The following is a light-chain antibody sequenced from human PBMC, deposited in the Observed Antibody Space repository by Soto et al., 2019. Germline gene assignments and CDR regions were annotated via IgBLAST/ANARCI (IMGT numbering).Light chain of an antibody. CDR2: YAS. J-gene: IGKJ5*01. Sequence: EIVLTYSPATLSLSLWEIATLSCRASQSVNRYLAWYQQKPGQAPRLLIYYASNRAAGTPARFSGSGSGTDFTLTISSLEPEDFAVYYCQQRSNWPPITFGQVTRLEIK. CDR1: QSVNRY. V-gene: IGKV3-11*01. CDR3: QQRSNWPPIT.